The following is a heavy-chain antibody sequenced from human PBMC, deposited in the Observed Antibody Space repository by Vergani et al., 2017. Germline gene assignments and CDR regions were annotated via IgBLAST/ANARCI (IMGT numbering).Heavy chain of an antibody. CDR3: AKDLHGVVADYFDY. D-gene: IGHD2-21*01. CDR2: ISVSGDST. Sequence: EVQLLESGGGLVQPGGSLRLSCVASGFTFSSYAMGWVRQAPGKGLEWVSFISVSGDSTYYADSVQGRFTISRDNSKNTLDLQMNSLRAEDTAVYYCAKDLHGVVADYFDYWGQGTLVTVCS. J-gene: IGHJ4*02. V-gene: IGHV3-23*01. CDR1: GFTFSSYA.